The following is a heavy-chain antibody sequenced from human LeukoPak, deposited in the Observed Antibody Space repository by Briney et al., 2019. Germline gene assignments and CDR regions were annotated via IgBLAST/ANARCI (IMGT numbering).Heavy chain of an antibody. CDR2: IIASGANT. V-gene: IGHV3-23*01. Sequence: GGSMTLSCPASGFTFSTYAMSWVRHAPGKGLEWVAAIIASGANTYYADSVKGRFTISTDNSKRTLSLQMSSLRADDTAVYYCARLHTVIAVAADFDYGGQGTLVTVSS. CDR1: GFTFSTYA. CDR3: ARLHTVIAVAADFDY. D-gene: IGHD6-19*01. J-gene: IGHJ4*02.